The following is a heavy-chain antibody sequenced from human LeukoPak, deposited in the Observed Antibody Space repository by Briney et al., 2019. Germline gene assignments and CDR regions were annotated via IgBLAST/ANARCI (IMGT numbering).Heavy chain of an antibody. CDR3: ARDVKGLRFLEWLRGNWFDP. J-gene: IGHJ5*02. CDR1: GGSFSGYY. D-gene: IGHD3-3*01. CDR2: INHSGST. Sequence: SETLSLTCAVYGGSFSGYYWSWIRQPPGKGLEWIGEINHSGSTNYNPSLKSRVTISVDTSKNQFSLKLSSVTAADTAVYYCARDVKGLRFLEWLRGNWFDPWGQGTLVTVSS. V-gene: IGHV4-34*01.